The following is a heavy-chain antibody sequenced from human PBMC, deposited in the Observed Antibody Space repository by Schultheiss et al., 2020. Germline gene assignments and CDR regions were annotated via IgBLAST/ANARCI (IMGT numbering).Heavy chain of an antibody. CDR2: IYYSGST. Sequence: SETLSLTCTVSGGSISSSSYYWGWIRQPAGKGLEWIGYIYYSGSTYYNPSLKSRVTISVDTSKNQFSLKLSSVTAADTAVYYCARDSVLGSGNTYGMDVWGQGTTVTVSS. V-gene: IGHV4-31*03. J-gene: IGHJ6*02. CDR3: ARDSVLGSGNTYGMDV. CDR1: GGSISSSSYY. D-gene: IGHD3-10*01.